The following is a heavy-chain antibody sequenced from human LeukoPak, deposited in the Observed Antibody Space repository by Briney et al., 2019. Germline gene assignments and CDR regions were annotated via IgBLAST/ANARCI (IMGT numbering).Heavy chain of an antibody. J-gene: IGHJ4*02. CDR2: IKQDGSEK. V-gene: IGHV3-7*01. Sequence: PGGSLRLSCAASGFTFSNYWLSWVRQAPGQGLEGGASIKQDGSEKHYVDSVKGRFTISRDNAKNSLYLQMNSLRAEDTAVYYCARDRQIAYWGQGTLVTVSP. CDR1: GFTFSNYW. CDR3: ARDRQIAY.